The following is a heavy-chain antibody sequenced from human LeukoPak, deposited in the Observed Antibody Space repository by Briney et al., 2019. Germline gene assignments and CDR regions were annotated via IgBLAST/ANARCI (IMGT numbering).Heavy chain of an antibody. CDR3: ARGGVAGTRRWFDP. CDR1: GGSINSYY. CDR2: IYYSGST. J-gene: IGHJ5*02. Sequence: SETLSLTCTVSGGSINSYYWSWIRQPPGKGLEWIGYIYYSGSTNYNPSLKSRVTISVDTSKNQFSLKLSSVTAADTAVYYCARGGVAGTRRWFDPWGQGTLVTVSS. D-gene: IGHD6-19*01. V-gene: IGHV4-59*08.